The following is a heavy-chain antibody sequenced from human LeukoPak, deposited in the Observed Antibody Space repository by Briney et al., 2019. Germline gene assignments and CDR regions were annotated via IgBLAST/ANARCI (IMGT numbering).Heavy chain of an antibody. CDR3: ARDNYGYYYFDL. D-gene: IGHD5-18*01. CDR2: ISGSGGST. Sequence: GGSLRLSCAASGFTFSSYAMSWVRQAPGKGLEWVSAISGSGGSTYYADSVKGRFTISRDNSKNTLYLQMNSLRAEDTAVYYCARDNYGYYYFDLWGRGTLVTVSS. V-gene: IGHV3-23*01. CDR1: GFTFSSYA. J-gene: IGHJ2*01.